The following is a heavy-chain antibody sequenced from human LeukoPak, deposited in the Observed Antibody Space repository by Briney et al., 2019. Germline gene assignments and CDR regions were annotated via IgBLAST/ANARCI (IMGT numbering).Heavy chain of an antibody. J-gene: IGHJ4*02. CDR1: GYIFTDYY. CDR3: ATPSSGWFDC. V-gene: IGHV1-69-2*01. D-gene: IGHD6-19*01. CDR2: VDPEDGET. Sequence: ATVKISXKVSGYIFTDYYMHWVQQAPGKGLEWVGLVDPEDGETIYAEKFQGRVTITADTSTDTAYMELGSLRSEDTAVYYCATPSSGWFDCWGQGTLVTVSS.